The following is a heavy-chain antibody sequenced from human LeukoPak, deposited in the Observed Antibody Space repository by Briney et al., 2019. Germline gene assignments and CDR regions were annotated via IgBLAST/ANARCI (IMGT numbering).Heavy chain of an antibody. CDR1: GFTFSTYS. CDR3: ARVDWMIGAFDI. V-gene: IGHV3-48*02. J-gene: IGHJ3*02. Sequence: GGSLRLSCAASGFTFSTYSMNWVRQAPGKWLDWVPFITISSSPIYYADSVRGRFTISRDNTKNSLYLRMNSLRDEDTAVYYCARVDWMIGAFDIWGQGTMVTVSS. D-gene: IGHD3-22*01. CDR2: ITISSSPI.